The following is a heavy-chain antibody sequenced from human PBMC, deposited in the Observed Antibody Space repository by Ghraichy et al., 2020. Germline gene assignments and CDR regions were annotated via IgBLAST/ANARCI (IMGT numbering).Heavy chain of an antibody. Sequence: GGSLRLSCAASGFTFSSYAMHWVRQAPGKGLEWVAVISYDGSNKYYADSVKGRFTISRDNSKNTLYLQMNSLRAEDTAVYYCARDHGYCSSTSCYPYYFDYWGQGTLVTVSS. CDR3: ARDHGYCSSTSCYPYYFDY. V-gene: IGHV3-30*04. CDR1: GFTFSSYA. CDR2: ISYDGSNK. J-gene: IGHJ4*02. D-gene: IGHD2-2*01.